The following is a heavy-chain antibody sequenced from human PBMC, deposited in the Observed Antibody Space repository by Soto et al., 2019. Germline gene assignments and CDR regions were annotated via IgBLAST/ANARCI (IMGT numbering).Heavy chain of an antibody. CDR2: IYYSGST. CDR1: GGPISRYY. V-gene: IGHV4-59*01. J-gene: IGHJ4*02. Sequence: PSETLSLTCTVSGGPISRYYCSWIRQPPGKGQEWIGDIYYSGSTNYNPSLKSRVTISEATSKNKYSPKLRSVTVADTALAYCASVGYDFWSGYYKGWSKGTLVTVSS. CDR3: ASVGYDFWSGYYKG. D-gene: IGHD3-3*01.